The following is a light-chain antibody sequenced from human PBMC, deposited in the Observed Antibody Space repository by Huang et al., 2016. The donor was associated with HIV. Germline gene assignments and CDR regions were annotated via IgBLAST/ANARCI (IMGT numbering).Light chain of an antibody. V-gene: IGKV3-15*01. CDR3: QQYESWPPLT. J-gene: IGKJ4*01. Sequence: EIVMTQSPDTLSVSPGERATLSCRASQSGRDKLAGYQQKPGQAPRLLLHATSTRAAGVPARFSGSGSGTEFTLTISSLQSEDCGVYYCQQYESWPPLTFGGGTKVEIK. CDR2: ATS. CDR1: QSGRDK.